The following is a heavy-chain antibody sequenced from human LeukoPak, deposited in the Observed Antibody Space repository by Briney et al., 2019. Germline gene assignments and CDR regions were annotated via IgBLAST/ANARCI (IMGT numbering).Heavy chain of an antibody. CDR1: GYSFTSYW. D-gene: IGHD3-10*01. J-gene: IGHJ4*02. CDR2: IYPGDSAT. V-gene: IGHV5-51*01. CDR3: VRPSGTYYGSED. Sequence: NLGESLKISCKGFGYSFTSYWIGWVRQMPGKGLEWMGIIYPGDSATTYSPSFQGQVTISADKSISTAYLQWSSLKASDTAMYYCVRPSGTYYGSEDWGQGTLVTVSS.